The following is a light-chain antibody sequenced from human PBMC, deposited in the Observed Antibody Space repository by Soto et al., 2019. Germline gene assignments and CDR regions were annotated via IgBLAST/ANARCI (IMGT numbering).Light chain of an antibody. J-gene: IGLJ1*01. CDR1: SSDIGAYNH. Sequence: QSVLTQPASVSWSPGQSITISCSVSSSDIGAYNHVAWFQQFPGKTPKLVIYSVSDRPSGVSYRFSGSKSGNTASLTISGLQAEDEADYYCSSYTSSTSYVFGTGTKVTVL. CDR3: SSYTSSTSYV. V-gene: IGLV2-14*01. CDR2: SVS.